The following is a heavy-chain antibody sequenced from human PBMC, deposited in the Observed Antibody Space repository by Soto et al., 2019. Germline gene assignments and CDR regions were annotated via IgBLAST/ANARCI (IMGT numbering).Heavy chain of an antibody. Sequence: VGSLRLSCAASGFTFSSYGMHWVRQAPGKGLEWVSSISSSSSYIYYADSVKGRFTISRDNAKNSLYLQMNSLRAEDTAVYYCARDPTIVATIDPDWFDPSGQGTLVTVS. V-gene: IGHV3-21*01. CDR2: ISSSSSYI. CDR3: ARDPTIVATIDPDWFDP. D-gene: IGHD5-12*01. J-gene: IGHJ5*02. CDR1: GFTFSSYG.